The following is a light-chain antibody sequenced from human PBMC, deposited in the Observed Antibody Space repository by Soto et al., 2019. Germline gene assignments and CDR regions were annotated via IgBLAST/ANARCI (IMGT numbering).Light chain of an antibody. CDR2: DAS. CDR3: QQYNSHDDIA. CDR1: QSITSW. J-gene: IGKJ4*01. V-gene: IGKV1-5*01. Sequence: DIQITQSPSTLSASVGDRVTITCRASQSITSWLAWYQQKPGKAPNLLIYDASSLQSGGPSRFSGSGSGTEFTLTISSLQPDDSATYYCQQYNSHDDIAFGRGTKVELK.